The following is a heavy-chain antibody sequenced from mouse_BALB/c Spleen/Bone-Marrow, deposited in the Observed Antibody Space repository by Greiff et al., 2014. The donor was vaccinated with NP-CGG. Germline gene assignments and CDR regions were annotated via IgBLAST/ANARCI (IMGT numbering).Heavy chain of an antibody. CDR2: IYPGDGDT. D-gene: IGHD1-1*01. Sequence: VQLQQSGAELARPGASVKLSCKASGYTFTGYWMQWVKQRPGQGLEWIGIIYPGDGDTRYTQKFKGKATLTADKSSSTAYMQLRNLASEDSAVYYCARVFYDSTSVYWGQGPSLTVPS. CDR1: GYTFTGYW. V-gene: IGHV1-87*01. CDR3: ARVFYDSTSVY. J-gene: IGHJ2*02.